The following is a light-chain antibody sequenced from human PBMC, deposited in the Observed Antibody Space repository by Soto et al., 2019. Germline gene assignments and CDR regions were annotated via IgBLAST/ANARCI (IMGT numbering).Light chain of an antibody. CDR1: QSVFSN. CDR3: QQYNNWPPLT. V-gene: IGKV3-15*01. CDR2: GAS. J-gene: IGKJ5*01. Sequence: EIVMTQSPATLSVSPGERATLSCRASQSVFSNLAWYQQKPGQAPRLLIYGASTRATGIPAMFSGSGSGTEFTLNISSLQSEDFAVYYCQQYNNWPPLTFGQGTRLEIK.